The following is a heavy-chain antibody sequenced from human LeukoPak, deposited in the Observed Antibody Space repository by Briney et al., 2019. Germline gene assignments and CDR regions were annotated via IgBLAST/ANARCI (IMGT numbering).Heavy chain of an antibody. CDR1: GFNFINYW. Sequence: GGSLRLSCAASGFNFINYWMNWVRQAPGKGLEWVANIKQDGSEKYYVDSVKGRFTISRDNAKNSLYLQMNGLRAEDTAVYYCARGGYSSGWSTAFDIWGQGTMVTVSS. J-gene: IGHJ3*02. D-gene: IGHD6-19*01. CDR2: IKQDGSEK. CDR3: ARGGYSSGWSTAFDI. V-gene: IGHV3-7*01.